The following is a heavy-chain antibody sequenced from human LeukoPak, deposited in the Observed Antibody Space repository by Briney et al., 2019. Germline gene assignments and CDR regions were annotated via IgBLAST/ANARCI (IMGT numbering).Heavy chain of an antibody. Sequence: SETLSLTCTVSGGSISSYYWSWILQPPGKGLEWIGYIYYSGSTNYNPSLKSRVTISVDTSKNQFSLKLSSVTAADTAVYYCAREVGIGTFDYWGQGTLVTVSS. CDR1: GGSISSYY. CDR2: IYYSGST. CDR3: AREVGIGTFDY. D-gene: IGHD2-15*01. V-gene: IGHV4-59*01. J-gene: IGHJ4*02.